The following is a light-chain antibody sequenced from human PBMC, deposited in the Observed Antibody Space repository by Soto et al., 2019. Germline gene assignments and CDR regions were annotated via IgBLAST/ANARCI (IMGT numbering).Light chain of an antibody. CDR1: SGHSSYA. Sequence: QPVLTQSPSASASLGASVKLTCTLSSGHSSYAIAWHQQQPEKGPRYLMKLNSDGSHSKGDGIPDRFSGSSSGAERYLTISSLQSEDEADYYCQTWGTGNHGVFGGWTKLTVL. V-gene: IGLV4-69*01. CDR2: LNSDGSH. CDR3: QTWGTGNHGV. J-gene: IGLJ3*02.